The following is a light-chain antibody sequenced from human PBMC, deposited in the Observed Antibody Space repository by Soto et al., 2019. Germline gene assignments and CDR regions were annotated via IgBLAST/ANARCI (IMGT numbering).Light chain of an antibody. CDR2: WAA. J-gene: IGKJ3*01. V-gene: IGKV4-1*01. CDR1: QSVFYSSINKNY. CDR3: QQYYSTPVT. Sequence: DIVMTQSPDSLAVSLGERATINCKSSQSVFYSSINKNYLAWYQQKPGQPPRLLIYWAATRESGVTDRFSGSGSGTDFTLNISSLQAEDVAVYYCQQYYSTPVTFGPGTKVDIK.